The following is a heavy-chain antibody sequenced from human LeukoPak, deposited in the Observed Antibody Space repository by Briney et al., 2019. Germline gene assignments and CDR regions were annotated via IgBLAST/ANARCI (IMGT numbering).Heavy chain of an antibody. CDR2: ISNSGATI. Sequence: GGSLRLSCAASGFIFSTYSMNWVRQAPGRGLEWLSYISNSGATIYYADSVKGRFTISRDNAKNSLYLQMNSLRAEDTAVYYCARDRTGYTYMDVWGKGTTVTVSS. CDR3: ARDRTGYTYMDV. D-gene: IGHD5-18*01. CDR1: GFIFSTYS. V-gene: IGHV3-48*04. J-gene: IGHJ6*03.